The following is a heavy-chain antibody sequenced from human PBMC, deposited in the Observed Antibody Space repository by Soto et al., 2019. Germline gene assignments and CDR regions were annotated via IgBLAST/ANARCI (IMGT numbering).Heavy chain of an antibody. Sequence: PSETLSLTCAVSGVYISSYYWSWIRQPPGKGLEWIGYNYYSGTTNYNPSLKSRVTISVDTSKNQFFLRLTSVTAADTAVYSCARAAHIGYGHALDNWGPGTLVTVSS. V-gene: IGHV4-59*01. CDR3: ARAAHIGYGHALDN. D-gene: IGHD5-18*01. CDR2: NYYSGTT. J-gene: IGHJ4*02. CDR1: GVYISSYY.